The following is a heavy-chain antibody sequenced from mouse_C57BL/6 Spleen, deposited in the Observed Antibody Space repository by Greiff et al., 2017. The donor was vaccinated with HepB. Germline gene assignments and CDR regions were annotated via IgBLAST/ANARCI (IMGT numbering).Heavy chain of an antibody. J-gene: IGHJ4*01. CDR2: IDPSDSYT. CDR1: GYTFTSYW. V-gene: IGHV1-50*01. D-gene: IGHD1-1*01. CDR3: ARSSHYYGSRGYAMDY. Sequence: QVQLKESGAELVKPGASVKLSCKASGYTFTSYWMQWVKQRPGQGLEWIGEIDPSDSYTNYNQKFKGKATLTVDTSSSTAYMQLSSLTSEDSAVYDCARSSHYYGSRGYAMDYWGQGTSVTVSS.